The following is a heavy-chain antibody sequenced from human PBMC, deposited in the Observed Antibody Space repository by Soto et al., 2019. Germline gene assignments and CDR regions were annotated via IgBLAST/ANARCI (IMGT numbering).Heavy chain of an antibody. CDR1: GFSLSTSGVG. D-gene: IGHD6-13*01. CDR2: IYWDDDK. J-gene: IGHJ5*02. CDR3: AHRHSSSWYEDWFDP. V-gene: IGHV2-5*02. Sequence: QITLKESGPPLVKPTQTLTLTCTFSGFSLSTSGVGVGWIRQPPGKALEWLALIYWDDDKRYSPSLKSRLTITKDTSKNQVVLTMTNMDPVDTATYYCAHRHSSSWYEDWFDPWGQGTLVTVSS.